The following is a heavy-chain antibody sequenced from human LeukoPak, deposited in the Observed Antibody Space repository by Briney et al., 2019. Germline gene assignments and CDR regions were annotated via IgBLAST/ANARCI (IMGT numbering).Heavy chain of an antibody. V-gene: IGHV3-30*02. CDR3: AKGYGESHFDS. CDR1: GFTFRSYG. D-gene: IGHD5-18*01. J-gene: IGHJ4*02. Sequence: GGSLRLSCAASGFTFRSYGMNLVRQAPGKGLEWVAFIRYDGSIQYYADSVKGRFSISRDNSNNTLYLQMNSLRAEDTAVYFCAKGYGESHFDSWGQGTLVAVSS. CDR2: IRYDGSIQ.